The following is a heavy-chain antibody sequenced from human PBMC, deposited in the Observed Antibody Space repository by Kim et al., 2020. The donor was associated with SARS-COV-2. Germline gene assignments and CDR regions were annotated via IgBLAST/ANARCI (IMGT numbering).Heavy chain of an antibody. CDR3: ARAGVSTSYYDSSGYYYYYGMDV. CDR2: ISAYNGNT. J-gene: IGHJ6*02. Sequence: ASVKVSCKASGYTFTSYGISWVRQAPGQGLEWMGWISAYNGNTNYAQKLQGRVTMTTDTSTSTAYMELRSLRSDDTAVYYCARAGVSTSYYDSSGYYYYYGMDVWGQGTAVTVSS. D-gene: IGHD3-22*01. CDR1: GYTFTSYG. V-gene: IGHV1-18*01.